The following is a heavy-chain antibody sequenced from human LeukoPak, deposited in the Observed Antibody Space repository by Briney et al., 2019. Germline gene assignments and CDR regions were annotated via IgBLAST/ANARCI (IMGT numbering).Heavy chain of an antibody. Sequence: GGSLRLSCAASGFSFSYSWMTWVRQAPGKGLEWVANIKQDGSEKYYVDSVKGRFTISRDNAKNSLSLQMNSLRAEDTAVYYCARDLAYCGGDCYSSDYFDYWGQGTLVTVSS. D-gene: IGHD2-21*02. J-gene: IGHJ4*02. CDR2: IKQDGSEK. CDR1: GFSFSYSW. V-gene: IGHV3-7*01. CDR3: ARDLAYCGGDCYSSDYFDY.